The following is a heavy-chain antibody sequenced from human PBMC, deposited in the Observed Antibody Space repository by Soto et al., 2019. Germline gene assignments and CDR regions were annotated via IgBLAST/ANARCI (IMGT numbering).Heavy chain of an antibody. D-gene: IGHD1-26*01. CDR1: GYTFTGYY. CDR2: INPSGGST. J-gene: IGHJ6*02. CDR3: ARTTRPVGMDV. V-gene: IGHV1-46*01. Sequence: ASVKVSCKASGYTFTGYYMHWVRQAPGQGLEWMGIINPSGGSTSYAQKFQGRVTMTRDTSTSTVYMELSSLRSEDTAVYYCARTTRPVGMDVWGRGTTVIGSS.